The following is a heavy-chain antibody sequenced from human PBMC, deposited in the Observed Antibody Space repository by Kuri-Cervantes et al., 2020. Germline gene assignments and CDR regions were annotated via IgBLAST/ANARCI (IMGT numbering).Heavy chain of an antibody. V-gene: IGHV4-61*02. D-gene: IGHD3-3*01. Sequence: SCTVSGGSISSGSYYWSWIRQPAGKGLEWIGRIYTSGSTNYNPSLKSRVTISVDTSKNQFSLKLSSVTAADTAVYYCARHEARFGMDVWGQGTTVTVSS. CDR2: IYTSGST. CDR1: GGSISSGSYY. CDR3: ARHEARFGMDV. J-gene: IGHJ6*02.